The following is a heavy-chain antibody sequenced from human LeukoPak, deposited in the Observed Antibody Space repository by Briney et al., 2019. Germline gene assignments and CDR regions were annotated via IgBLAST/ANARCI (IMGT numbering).Heavy chain of an antibody. CDR1: GGSISSYY. Sequence: SETLSLTCTVSGGSISSYYWSWIRQPPGKGLEWIGYIYYSGSTNYNPSLKSRVTISVDTSRNQFPLRLSSVTAADTAVYYCARESAVAGPEAHAFDIWGQGTMVTVSS. CDR2: IYYSGST. CDR3: ARESAVAGPEAHAFDI. V-gene: IGHV4-59*01. J-gene: IGHJ3*02. D-gene: IGHD6-19*01.